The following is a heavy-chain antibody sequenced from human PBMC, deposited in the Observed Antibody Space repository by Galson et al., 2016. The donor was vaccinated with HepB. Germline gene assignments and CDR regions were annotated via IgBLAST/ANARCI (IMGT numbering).Heavy chain of an antibody. V-gene: IGHV3-23*01. CDR3: VRRGSSYHVFHFYGMDV. D-gene: IGHD2-2*01. CDR2: ASSIGGDT. CDR1: GFTFNNFA. Sequence: SLRLSCAGSGFTFNNFAMHWVRQAPGKGLEWVSTASSIGGDTFYADSVKGRFTISRDNPKNTVYLQMNSLGAEDTAVYYCVRRGSSYHVFHFYGMDVWGQGTTITVSS. J-gene: IGHJ6*02.